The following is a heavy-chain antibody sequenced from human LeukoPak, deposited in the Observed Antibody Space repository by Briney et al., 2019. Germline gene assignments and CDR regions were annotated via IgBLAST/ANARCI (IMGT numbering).Heavy chain of an antibody. CDR1: GFTLDDYA. CDR2: ISWNSGSI. D-gene: IGHD3-10*01. Sequence: GGSLRLSCAASGFTLDDYAMHWVRQAPGKGLEWVSGISWNSGSIAYADSVKGRFTISRDNAKNSLYLRMNSLRAEDTALYYCAKDRRPTVSGGYFDLWGRGTLVIVSS. V-gene: IGHV3-9*01. J-gene: IGHJ2*01. CDR3: AKDRRPTVSGGYFDL.